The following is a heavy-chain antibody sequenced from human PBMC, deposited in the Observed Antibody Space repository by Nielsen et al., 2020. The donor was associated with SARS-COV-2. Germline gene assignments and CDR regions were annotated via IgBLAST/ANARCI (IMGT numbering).Heavy chain of an antibody. V-gene: IGHV1-18*01. Sequence: WVRQAPGQGLEWMGWISAYNGNTNYAQKLQGRVTMTTDTSTSTAYMELRSLRSDDTAVYYCARADRYSYGYKPWWFDPWGQGTLVTVSS. CDR3: ARADRYSYGYKPWWFDP. D-gene: IGHD5-18*01. J-gene: IGHJ5*02. CDR2: ISAYNGNT.